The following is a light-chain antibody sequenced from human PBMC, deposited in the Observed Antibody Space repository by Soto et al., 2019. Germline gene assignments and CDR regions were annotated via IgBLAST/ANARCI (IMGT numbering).Light chain of an antibody. V-gene: IGKV3-15*01. CDR3: QQDNNRYT. J-gene: IGKJ2*01. CDR2: GAA. CDR1: QSVSSN. Sequence: EIVMTQSPATLSVSPGERATLSCRASQSVSSNLAWYQQQPRQAPRLLIHGAATRATGIPARFSGSGSGTDFPLISRSLQHEYLAVYYCQQDNNRYTFGQGTKLDIK.